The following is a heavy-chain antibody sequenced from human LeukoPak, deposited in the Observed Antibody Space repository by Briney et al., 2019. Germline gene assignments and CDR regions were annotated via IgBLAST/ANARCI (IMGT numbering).Heavy chain of an antibody. Sequence: GGSLRLSCAASGFTFSSFGMHWVRQAPGQGLEWVAFILYDGTNKYYADSVKGRFTISRDNSKNTLSLQMNSLRAEDTAVYFCAKSTRAVMAMMDVWGKGTTVTVSS. CDR3: AKSTRAVMAMMDV. CDR2: ILYDGTNK. J-gene: IGHJ6*04. CDR1: GFTFSSFG. D-gene: IGHD3-16*01. V-gene: IGHV3-30*02.